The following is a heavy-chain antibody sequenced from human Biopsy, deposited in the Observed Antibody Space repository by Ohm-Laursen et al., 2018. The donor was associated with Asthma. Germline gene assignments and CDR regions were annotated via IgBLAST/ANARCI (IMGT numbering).Heavy chain of an antibody. J-gene: IGHJ6*02. Sequence: SETLSLTCAVSRGYIRSYDHHWAWIRQPPGKGLEWIGSGFYSGTTHYSPSLARRVSISVDTSRNQFSMTLRSVTAADSAVYFCARVASYGDIYFAIDVWGPGTTVSV. V-gene: IGHV4-30-4*01. CDR3: ARVASYGDIYFAIDV. D-gene: IGHD4-17*01. CDR1: RGYIRSYDHH. CDR2: GFYSGTT.